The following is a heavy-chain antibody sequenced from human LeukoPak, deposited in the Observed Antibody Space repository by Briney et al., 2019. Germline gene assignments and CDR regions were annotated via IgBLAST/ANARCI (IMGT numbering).Heavy chain of an antibody. Sequence: SETLSLTCAVSGGSISSGGYSWSWIRQPPGKGLEWIGYIYHSGSTYYNPSLKSRVTISVDRSKDQFSLKLSSVTAADTAVYYCARGPLTRIYFDYWGQGTLVTVSS. D-gene: IGHD1-14*01. V-gene: IGHV4-30-2*01. J-gene: IGHJ4*02. CDR2: IYHSGST. CDR3: ARGPLTRIYFDY. CDR1: GGSISSGGYS.